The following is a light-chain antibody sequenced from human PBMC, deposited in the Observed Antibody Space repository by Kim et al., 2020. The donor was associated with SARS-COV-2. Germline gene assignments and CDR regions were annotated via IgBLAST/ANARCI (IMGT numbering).Light chain of an antibody. CDR2: QDS. CDR1: KLGDKY. CDR3: QAWDTSTYVV. Sequence: VSPGQTACITCSGDKLGDKYACWYQQKPGQSPVLVIYQDSKPPPGIPERFSGSNSGNTATLTISGTQAMDEADYYCQAWDTSTYVVFGGGTQLTVL. J-gene: IGLJ2*01. V-gene: IGLV3-1*01.